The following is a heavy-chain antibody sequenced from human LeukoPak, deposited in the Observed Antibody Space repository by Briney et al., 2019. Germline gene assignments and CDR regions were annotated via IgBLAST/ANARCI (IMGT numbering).Heavy chain of an antibody. Sequence: SGTVSLTCAVSGGSITTTNWWSWVRQPPGKGLEWIGEVHLSGATNYNLSLESRVSMSIDKSKNHLSLEVTSVTAADTAIYYCTRESGAFSPFGFWGQGTLVTVSS. V-gene: IGHV4-4*02. CDR1: GGSITTTNW. J-gene: IGHJ4*02. CDR2: VHLSGAT. CDR3: TRESGAFSPFGF. D-gene: IGHD1-26*01.